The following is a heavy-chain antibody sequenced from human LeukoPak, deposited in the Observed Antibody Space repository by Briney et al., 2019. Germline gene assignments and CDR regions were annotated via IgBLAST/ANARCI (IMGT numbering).Heavy chain of an antibody. Sequence: SVTLSLTCTVSGASVCTHYWTWLRQPPGKGRVWIRYIYYTGTTKYNPSLQSRLTISVDTSQNQFSLRLSSVTAADTAVYCCARENYDFWSGYYSSDNSYYLDVWGKGTTVIVSS. CDR2: IYYTGTT. V-gene: IGHV4-59*02. J-gene: IGHJ6*03. D-gene: IGHD3-3*01. CDR1: GASVCTHY. CDR3: ARENYDFWSGYYSSDNSYYLDV.